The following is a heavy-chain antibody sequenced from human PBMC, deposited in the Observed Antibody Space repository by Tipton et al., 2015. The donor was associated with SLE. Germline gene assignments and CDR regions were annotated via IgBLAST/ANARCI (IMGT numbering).Heavy chain of an antibody. D-gene: IGHD6-13*01. J-gene: IGHJ6*02. CDR1: GFTFGDYA. CDR2: IRSKAHSGTT. V-gene: IGHV3-49*04. Sequence: SLRLSCTASGFTFGDYAMSWVRQAPGKGLEWVGFIRSKAHSGTTEYAASVKGRFTISRDDSKSIAYLQMNSLKTEDTAVYYCTRQYSSSWYPGAYGMDVWGQGTTVTVSS. CDR3: TRQYSSSWYPGAYGMDV.